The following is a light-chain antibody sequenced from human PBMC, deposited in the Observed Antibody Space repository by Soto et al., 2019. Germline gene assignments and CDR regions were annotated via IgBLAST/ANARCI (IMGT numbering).Light chain of an antibody. CDR2: DVS. CDR1: SSDVGGYHY. V-gene: IGLV2-14*03. CDR3: CSYTSSRTYG. Sequence: QSVLTQPASVSGSPGQSITISCTGTSSDVGGYHYVSWYQQHPGKAPKLMIYDVSNRPAGVSTRFSGSKSGNTASLTISGLQAEDEADYHCCSYTSSRTYGFGTGTKLTVL. J-gene: IGLJ1*01.